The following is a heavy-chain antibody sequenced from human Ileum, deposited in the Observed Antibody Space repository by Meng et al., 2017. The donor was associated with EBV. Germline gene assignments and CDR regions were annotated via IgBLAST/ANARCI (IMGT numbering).Heavy chain of an antibody. Sequence: QAPHRQWGAGRLSPPGPLPPPYPANGGSFRGKCWSGIRPPPGKGVKWIGEINESGGTQYNPSLKRRVTIFIDMSKSHFSLRLNSVTAADTAVYYCRNAFCDAASGCSDHWGQGTLVTVSS. CDR1: GGSFRGKC. D-gene: IGHD3-3*01. CDR2: INESGGT. V-gene: IGHV4-34*01. J-gene: IGHJ4*02. CDR3: RNAFCDAASGCSDH.